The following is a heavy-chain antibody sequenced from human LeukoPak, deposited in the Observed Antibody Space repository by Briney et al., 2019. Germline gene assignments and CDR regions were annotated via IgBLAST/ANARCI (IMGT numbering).Heavy chain of an antibody. V-gene: IGHV3-30*03. J-gene: IGHJ3*02. D-gene: IGHD6-19*01. CDR3: ARQMWSRSDHAFDI. CDR1: GFTFSSYG. CDR2: ISYDGSNK. Sequence: GGSLRLSCAASGFTFSSYGMHWVRQAPGKGLEWVAVISYDGSNKYYADSVKGRFTISRDNSKNTLYLQMNSLRAEDTAVYYCARQMWSRSDHAFDIWGQGTMVTVSS.